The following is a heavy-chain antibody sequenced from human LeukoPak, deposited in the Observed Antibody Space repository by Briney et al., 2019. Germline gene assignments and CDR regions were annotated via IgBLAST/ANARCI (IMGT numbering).Heavy chain of an antibody. CDR2: ISYDGSNK. Sequence: GGSLRLSCAASGFTFSSYAMHWVRQAPGKGLEWVVVISYDGSNKYYADSVKGRFTISRDNSKNTLYLQMNSLRAEDTAVYYCARGLSYYDFWSGSGDWGQGTLVTVSS. V-gene: IGHV3-30*04. D-gene: IGHD3-3*01. CDR1: GFTFSSYA. J-gene: IGHJ4*02. CDR3: ARGLSYYDFWSGSGD.